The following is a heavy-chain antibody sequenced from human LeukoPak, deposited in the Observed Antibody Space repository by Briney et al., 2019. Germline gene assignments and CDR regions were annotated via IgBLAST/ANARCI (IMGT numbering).Heavy chain of an antibody. J-gene: IGHJ4*02. Sequence: KPGGSLRLSCAASGFTFSDYYMSWIRQAPGKGLEWVSYISSSSSTIYYADSVKGRFTISRDNAKNSLYLQMNSLRDEDTAVYYCARDYGHHGEYFDYWGQGTLVTVSS. CDR3: ARDYGHHGEYFDY. D-gene: IGHD3-10*01. V-gene: IGHV3-11*04. CDR1: GFTFSDYY. CDR2: ISSSSSTI.